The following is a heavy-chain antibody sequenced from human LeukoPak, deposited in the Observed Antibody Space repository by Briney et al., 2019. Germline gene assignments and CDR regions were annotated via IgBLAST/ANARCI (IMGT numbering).Heavy chain of an antibody. CDR3: ARHGAVDYYDSSGYYLDY. D-gene: IGHD3-22*01. V-gene: IGHV4-39*01. Sequence: SETLSLTCTVSGGSISSSSYYWGWIRQPPGKGLEWIGRIYYSGSTYYNPSLKSRVTISVDTSKNQFSLKLSSVTAADTAVYYCARHGAVDYYDSSGYYLDYWGQGTLVTVSS. J-gene: IGHJ4*02. CDR1: GGSISSSSYY. CDR2: IYYSGST.